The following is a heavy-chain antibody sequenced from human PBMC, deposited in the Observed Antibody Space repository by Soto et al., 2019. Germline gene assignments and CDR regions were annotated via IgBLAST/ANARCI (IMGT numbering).Heavy chain of an antibody. CDR2: ISGSGGST. D-gene: IGHD4-4*01. CDR3: ASTVTTDYCYYIDV. CDR1: GGSISSSSYY. J-gene: IGHJ6*03. Sequence: PSETLSLTCTVSGGSISSSSYYWGWIRQPPGKGLEWVSAISGSGGSTYYADSVKGRFTISRDNSKNTLYLQMNSLRAEDTAVYYCASTVTTDYCYYIDVWGQRTTVTVSS. V-gene: IGHV3-23*01.